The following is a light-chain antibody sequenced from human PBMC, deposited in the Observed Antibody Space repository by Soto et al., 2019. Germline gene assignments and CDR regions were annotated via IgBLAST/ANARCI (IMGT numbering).Light chain of an antibody. Sequence: EIVLTQSPGTLSLSPGERATLSCRASQSVSSSYLAGYQQKPGQAPRLLIYGASSRATGIPDRFSGSGSGTDFSLTISRLEPEDFAVYYCQQYGSSPATFGPGTKVDIK. CDR1: QSVSSSY. CDR3: QQYGSSPAT. V-gene: IGKV3-20*01. CDR2: GAS. J-gene: IGKJ3*01.